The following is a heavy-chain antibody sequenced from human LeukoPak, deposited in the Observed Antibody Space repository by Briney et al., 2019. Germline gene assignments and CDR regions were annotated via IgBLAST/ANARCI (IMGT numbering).Heavy chain of an antibody. Sequence: GASVKVSCKASGYTFTNYDICWVRQATGQGLEWMGWMNPNSGDTNYAQKFQGRVTITRDTSIGTAYMELSSLRSDDTAVYYCATSIPVFGRPGAFHVWGQGTMVTVSS. J-gene: IGHJ3*01. V-gene: IGHV1-8*03. CDR1: GYTFTNYD. D-gene: IGHD3-3*01. CDR3: ATSIPVFGRPGAFHV. CDR2: MNPNSGDT.